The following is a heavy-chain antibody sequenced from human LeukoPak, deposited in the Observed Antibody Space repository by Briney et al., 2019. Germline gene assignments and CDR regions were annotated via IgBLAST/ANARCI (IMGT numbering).Heavy chain of an antibody. CDR1: SGSINTSNYY. Sequence: PSETLSLTCTVSSGSINTSNYYWGWIRQPPGKGLEWIGEINHSGSTNYNPSLKSRVTISVDTSKNQFSLKLSSVTAADTAVYYCARRWELYDDYFDYWGQETLVTVSS. CDR2: INHSGST. CDR3: ARRWELYDDYFDY. V-gene: IGHV4-39*07. D-gene: IGHD1-26*01. J-gene: IGHJ4*02.